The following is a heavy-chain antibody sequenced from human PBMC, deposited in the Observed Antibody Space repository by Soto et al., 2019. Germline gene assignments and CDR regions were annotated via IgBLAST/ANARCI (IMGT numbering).Heavy chain of an antibody. CDR1: GGSISSGTYY. J-gene: IGHJ4*02. D-gene: IGHD2-15*01. Sequence: QVQLQESGPGLVKPSQTLSLTCTVSGGSISSGTYYWTWVRQRPGDGLEWIGFISHSGRTYYNRCHKSYAAISVDTSENQFSLRLSSVNAADTAVYFCARDSDYCTGGSCYRNFDYWGQGTLVTVSS. CDR2: ISHSGRT. V-gene: IGHV4-31*01. CDR3: ARDSDYCTGGSCYRNFDY.